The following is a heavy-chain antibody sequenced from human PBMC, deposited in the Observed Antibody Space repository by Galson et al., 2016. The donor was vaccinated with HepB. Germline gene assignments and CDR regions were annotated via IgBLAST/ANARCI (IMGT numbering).Heavy chain of an antibody. CDR2: IYYSGNT. V-gene: IGHV4-39*02. J-gene: IGHJ4*02. D-gene: IGHD5/OR15-5a*01. CDR3: ARRTLQPSVDY. Sequence: SETLSLTCTVSGDSISIRGYYWAWIRQPPGKGLEWIGSIYYSGNTYNNPSLKTRVSMSVETSKNHPSLELSSVTAADTAVYYCARRTLQPSVDYWGQGTPVSVSS. CDR1: GDSISIRGYY.